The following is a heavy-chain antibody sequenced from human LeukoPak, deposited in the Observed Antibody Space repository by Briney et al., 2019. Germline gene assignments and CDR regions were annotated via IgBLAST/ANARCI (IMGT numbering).Heavy chain of an antibody. CDR3: ARAAALNWFDP. J-gene: IGHJ5*02. D-gene: IGHD6-13*01. V-gene: IGHV1-18*01. Sequence: ASGKVCCKPSGYTVTSYGISWVPQAPGQGLEWMGWISSYNGNTNYAQKLQGRVTMTTDTSTSTAYMELRSLRSDDTAVYYCARAAALNWFDPWGQGTLVTLSS. CDR1: GYTVTSYG. CDR2: ISSYNGNT.